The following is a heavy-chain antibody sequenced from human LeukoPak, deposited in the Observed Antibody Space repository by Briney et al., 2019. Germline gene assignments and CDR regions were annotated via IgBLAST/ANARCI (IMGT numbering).Heavy chain of an antibody. J-gene: IGHJ3*02. D-gene: IGHD1-1*01. V-gene: IGHV3-48*03. Sequence: GGSLRLSCAASGFTFSSYEMNWVRQAPGKGLEWVSYISSSGSTIYYADSVKGRFTISRDNAKNTLYLQMNSLRAEDTAVYYCARENNWNTGAFDIWGQGTMVTVSS. CDR3: ARENNWNTGAFDI. CDR2: ISSSGSTI. CDR1: GFTFSSYE.